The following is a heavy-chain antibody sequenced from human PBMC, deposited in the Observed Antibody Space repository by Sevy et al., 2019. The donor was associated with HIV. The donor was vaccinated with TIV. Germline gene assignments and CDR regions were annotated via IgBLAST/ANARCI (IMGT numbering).Heavy chain of an antibody. Sequence: SETLSLTCTVSGGSISSYYWSWIRQPPGKGLEWIGYIYYSGSTNYNPSLKSRVTISVDTSKNRFALKLSSVTAADTAVYYCARGGWELGVWYFDLWGRGTLVTVSS. CDR2: IYYSGST. J-gene: IGHJ2*01. CDR3: ARGGWELGVWYFDL. V-gene: IGHV4-59*01. CDR1: GGSISSYY. D-gene: IGHD1-26*01.